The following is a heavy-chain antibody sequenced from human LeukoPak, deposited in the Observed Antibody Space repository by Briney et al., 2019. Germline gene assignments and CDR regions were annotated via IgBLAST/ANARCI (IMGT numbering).Heavy chain of an antibody. CDR2: ISAYNGNT. J-gene: IGHJ4*02. Sequence: ASVKVSCKASGYTFSNYAITWVRQAPGQGLEWMGWISAYNGNTNYAQKLQGRVTMTTDTSTSTAYMELRSLRSDDTAVYYCARDQSMGSYHGGDYWGQGTLVTVSS. V-gene: IGHV1-18*01. D-gene: IGHD1-26*01. CDR3: ARDQSMGSYHGGDY. CDR1: GYTFSNYA.